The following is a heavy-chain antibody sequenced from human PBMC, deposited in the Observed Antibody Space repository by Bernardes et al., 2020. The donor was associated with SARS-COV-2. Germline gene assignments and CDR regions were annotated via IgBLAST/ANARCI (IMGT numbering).Heavy chain of an antibody. Sequence: ASVKVSCKASGYTFTSYGISWVRQAPGQGLEWMGWISAYNGSTNYAQKLQGRVTMTTDTSTSTAYMELRSLRSDDTAVYYCARDLGVLWFGEDWFDPWGQGTLVTVSS. J-gene: IGHJ5*02. CDR2: ISAYNGST. CDR1: GYTFTSYG. V-gene: IGHV1-18*01. D-gene: IGHD3-10*01. CDR3: ARDLGVLWFGEDWFDP.